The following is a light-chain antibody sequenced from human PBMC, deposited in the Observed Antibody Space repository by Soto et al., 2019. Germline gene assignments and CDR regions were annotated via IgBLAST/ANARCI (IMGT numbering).Light chain of an antibody. V-gene: IGKV3-20*01. J-gene: IGKJ2*01. CDR1: QSVTSSY. Sequence: IVLTQSPGTLSLSPGERATLSCRPSQSVTSSYLAWYQQKAGQAPRLLIYHASTRAAGIPDWFSGSGSWRDFTPTISTLEPEDLAVYYCQQYANSSRTFGQGTQLEIK. CDR3: QQYANSSRT. CDR2: HAS.